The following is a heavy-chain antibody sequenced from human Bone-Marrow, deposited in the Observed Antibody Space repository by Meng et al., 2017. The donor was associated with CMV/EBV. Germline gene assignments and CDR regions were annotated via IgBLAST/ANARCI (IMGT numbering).Heavy chain of an antibody. CDR3: ARHGAIAAAGTGDY. Sequence: GGSLRLSCAASGFTFSSYAMHWVRQAPGKGLEWVAVISYDGSNKYYADSVKGRFTISRDNSKNTLYLQMNSLRAEDTAVYYCARHGAIAAAGTGDYWGQGTLVTVSS. CDR2: ISYDGSNK. D-gene: IGHD6-13*01. CDR1: GFTFSSYA. V-gene: IGHV3-30-3*01. J-gene: IGHJ4*02.